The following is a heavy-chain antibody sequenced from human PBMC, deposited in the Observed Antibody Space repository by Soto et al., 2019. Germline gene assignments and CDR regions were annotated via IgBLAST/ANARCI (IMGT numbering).Heavy chain of an antibody. CDR1: VFTFVSYC. Sequence: GVSXRLSCSASVFTFVSYCIMLLRQAPGKGLECVANIKQDGSEKYYVDSVKGRFTISRYNAKNSLYLQMSSMRADDTALYYSARHLAYDYHVEGDFDIWGQRTMV. CDR2: IKQDGSEK. V-gene: IGHV3-7*03. J-gene: IGHJ3*02. CDR3: ARHLAYDYHVEGDFDI. D-gene: IGHD4-17*01.